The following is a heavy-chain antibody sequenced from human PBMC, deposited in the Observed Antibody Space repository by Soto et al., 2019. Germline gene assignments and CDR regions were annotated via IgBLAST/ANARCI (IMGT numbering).Heavy chain of an antibody. CDR3: AASIFYYGMDV. V-gene: IGHV5-51*01. Sequence: GESLKISCKGSGYTFTNYWIGWVRQMPGKGPEWMGLIYPGDSDTKYNPSFQGQVTISADKSITTTYLQWSSLKASDTAIYYCAASIFYYGMDVWGQGTTVTVSS. CDR2: IYPGDSDT. CDR1: GYTFTNYW. J-gene: IGHJ6*02.